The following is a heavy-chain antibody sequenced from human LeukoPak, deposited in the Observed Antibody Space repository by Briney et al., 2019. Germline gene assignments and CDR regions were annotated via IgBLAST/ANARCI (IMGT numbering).Heavy chain of an antibody. CDR3: ARAAGSAPKNLLYYFDY. Sequence: SETLSLTCTVSGYSISSGYYWGWIRQPPGKGLEWIGSIHHSGSTYYNPSLKSRIMISVDTSKNQFSLKLSSVTAADTAVYYCARAAGSAPKNLLYYFDYWGQGTLVTVSS. CDR1: GYSISSGYY. CDR2: IHHSGST. J-gene: IGHJ4*02. V-gene: IGHV4-38-2*02. D-gene: IGHD3-10*01.